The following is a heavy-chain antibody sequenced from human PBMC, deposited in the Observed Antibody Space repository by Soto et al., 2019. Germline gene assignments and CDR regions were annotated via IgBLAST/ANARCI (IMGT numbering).Heavy chain of an antibody. V-gene: IGHV1-69*13. CDR3: ARSTDGYYYGMDV. CDR2: IIPIFGTA. J-gene: IGHJ6*02. D-gene: IGHD2-21*02. Sequence: ASVKVSCKASGGTFSSYAISWVRQAPGQGLEWMGGIIPIFGTANYAQKFQGRVTITAYESTSTAYMELSSLRSEDTAVYYCARSTDGYYYGMDVWGQGTTVTVSS. CDR1: GGTFSSYA.